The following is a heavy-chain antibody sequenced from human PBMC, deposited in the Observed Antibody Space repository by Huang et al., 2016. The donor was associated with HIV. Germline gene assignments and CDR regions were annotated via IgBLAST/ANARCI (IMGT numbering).Heavy chain of an antibody. D-gene: IGHD3-9*01. CDR1: SYVFTSYS. CDR3: ARVKILTGAFDI. J-gene: IGHJ3*02. CDR2: ISPYNTNT. V-gene: IGHV1-18*01. Sequence: QGHLVQSGGEVKKPGASVKVSCRASSYVFTSYSITWVRQAPGQGLEGMGWISPYNTNTDYAQKFQGRVTMTADTYTSTAYMELRNLRFDDTAVYYCARVKILTGAFDIWGQGALVTVS.